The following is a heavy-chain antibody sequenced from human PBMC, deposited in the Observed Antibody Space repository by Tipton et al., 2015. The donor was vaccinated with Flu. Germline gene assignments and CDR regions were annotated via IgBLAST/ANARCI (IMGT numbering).Heavy chain of an antibody. D-gene: IGHD6-19*01. CDR2: IKQDASEK. Sequence: CAASGFRFNTFWMNWVRQAPGKGLEWVAIIKQDASEKLYVDSVEGRFTISRDNAKNSLSLQMDSLRGDDTAVYYCAGGSGLLISDWGQGTLVTVSS. CDR3: AGGSGLLISD. V-gene: IGHV3-7*01. J-gene: IGHJ4*02. CDR1: GFRFNTFW.